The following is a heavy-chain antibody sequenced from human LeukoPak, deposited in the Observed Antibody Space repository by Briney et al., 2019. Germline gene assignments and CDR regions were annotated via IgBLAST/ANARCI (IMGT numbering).Heavy chain of an antibody. CDR3: ATHIPIISLGYFDY. Sequence: SVKVSCKASGGTFSSYAISWVRQAPGQGLEWMGGIIPIFGTANYAQKFQGRVTITADESTSTAYMELSSLRSEDTAVYYCATHIPIISLGYFDYWGQGTLVTVSS. V-gene: IGHV1-69*01. D-gene: IGHD2-21*01. J-gene: IGHJ4*02. CDR2: IIPIFGTA. CDR1: GGTFSSYA.